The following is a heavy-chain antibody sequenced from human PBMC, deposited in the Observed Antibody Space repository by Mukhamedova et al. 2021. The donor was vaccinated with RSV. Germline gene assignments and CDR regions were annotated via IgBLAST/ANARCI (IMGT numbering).Heavy chain of an antibody. V-gene: IGHV4-34*01. D-gene: IGHD2-21*01. CDR2: INDSATT. CDR3: ARRGLLAMGY. Sequence: GKGLEWIGEINDSATTNYNPSLKSRVTISVDTSKNQFSLRLRSVTAADTAVYYCARRGLLAMGYWGPGTLVTVSS. J-gene: IGHJ4*02.